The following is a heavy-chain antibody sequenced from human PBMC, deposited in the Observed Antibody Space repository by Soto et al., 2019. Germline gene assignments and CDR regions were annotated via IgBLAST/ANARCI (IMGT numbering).Heavy chain of an antibody. CDR3: ARERCSSTSCYDGMFNNWFDP. J-gene: IGHJ5*02. D-gene: IGHD2-2*01. CDR2: ISAYNGNT. CDR1: GYTFTSYG. V-gene: IGHV1-18*01. Sequence: ASVKVSCKASGYTFTSYGISWVRQAPGQGLEWMGWISAYNGNTNYAQKLQGRVTMTTDTSTSTAYMELRSLRSDDTAVYYCARERCSSTSCYDGMFNNWFDPWGQGTLVTVSS.